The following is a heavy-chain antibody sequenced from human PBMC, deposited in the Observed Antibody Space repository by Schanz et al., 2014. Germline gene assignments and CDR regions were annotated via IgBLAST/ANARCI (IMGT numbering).Heavy chain of an antibody. CDR2: ISGSNGNT. J-gene: IGHJ4*02. D-gene: IGHD3-9*01. Sequence: QVQLVQSGAEVRKPGASVKVSCKASGYTFISYGISWVRQAPGQGLEWLGWISGSNGNTNYTQKFQGRVTMTIDPYTSTAYMELRSLRSDDTAVYYCATGKGDILTGRYWGQGTLVNVSS. CDR3: ATGKGDILTGRY. CDR1: GYTFISYG. V-gene: IGHV1-18*01.